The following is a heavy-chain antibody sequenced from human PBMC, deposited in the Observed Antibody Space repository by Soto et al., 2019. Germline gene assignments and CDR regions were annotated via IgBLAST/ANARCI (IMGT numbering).Heavy chain of an antibody. V-gene: IGHV4-31*02. D-gene: IGHD3-16*02. J-gene: IGHJ4*02. CDR2: IYYNGNT. CDR3: ARALRSYYFDY. Sequence: WTWIRQPPGKGLEWIGYIYYNGNTFYNPSLKSRLTISLDTSKTQFSLKLSSVTAADAAMYYCARALRSYYFDYWGQGTLVTVSS.